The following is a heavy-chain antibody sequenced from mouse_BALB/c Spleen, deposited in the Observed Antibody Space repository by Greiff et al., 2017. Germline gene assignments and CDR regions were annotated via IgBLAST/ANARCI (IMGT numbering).Heavy chain of an antibody. D-gene: IGHD1-1*01. CDR3: ARGGYYYGSSYLYYFDY. CDR1: GYTFTSYW. V-gene: IGHV1S81*02. CDR2: INPSNGRT. J-gene: IGHJ2*01. Sequence: QVQLKQPGAELVKPGASVKLSCKASGYTFTSYWMHWVKQRPGQGLEWIGEINPSNGRTNYNEKFKSKATLTVDKSSSTAYMQLSSLTSEDSAVYYCARGGYYYGSSYLYYFDYWGQGTTLTVSS.